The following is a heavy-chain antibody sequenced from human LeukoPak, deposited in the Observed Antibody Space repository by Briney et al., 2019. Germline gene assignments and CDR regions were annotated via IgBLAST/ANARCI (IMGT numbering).Heavy chain of an antibody. D-gene: IGHD3-22*01. V-gene: IGHV1-69*05. CDR1: GGTFSSYA. CDR3: ARECYYDSSGYYYAGLFDP. J-gene: IGHJ5*02. Sequence: ASVKVSCKASGGTFSSYAISWVRQAPGQGLEWMGGIIPIFGTANYAQKFQGRVTITTDESTSTAYMELSSLRSEDTSVYYCARECYYDSSGYYYAGLFDPWGQRTLVTVSS. CDR2: IIPIFGTA.